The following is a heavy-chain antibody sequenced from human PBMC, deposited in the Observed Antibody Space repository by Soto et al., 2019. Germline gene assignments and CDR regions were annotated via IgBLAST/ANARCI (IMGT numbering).Heavy chain of an antibody. D-gene: IGHD3-10*01. Sequence: SETLSLTCTVSGGSINSRNYNWGWIRQHPGKGLEWLGNIYYGGSTYYNPSLKSRVSISVDTSKNQFSLKLSSVTAADTAVYYCARRDLAGDIEAHNWFDPWGQGTLVTVPQ. CDR1: GGSINSRNYN. CDR2: IYYGGST. J-gene: IGHJ5*02. CDR3: ARRDLAGDIEAHNWFDP. V-gene: IGHV4-39*01.